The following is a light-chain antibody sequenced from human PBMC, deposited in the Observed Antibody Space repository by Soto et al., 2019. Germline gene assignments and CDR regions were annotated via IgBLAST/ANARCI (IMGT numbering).Light chain of an antibody. CDR1: SSDVGAYDY. Sequence: QSVLTQPPSASGSPGQSVTISCTGTSSDVGAYDYVSWYQQHPGKAPKLMIYEVSQRPSGVPDRFSGSKSGNTASLTVSGLQAADEADYFCKSYAGSNTYVFGSGTKVTVL. J-gene: IGLJ1*01. CDR2: EVS. CDR3: KSYAGSNTYV. V-gene: IGLV2-8*01.